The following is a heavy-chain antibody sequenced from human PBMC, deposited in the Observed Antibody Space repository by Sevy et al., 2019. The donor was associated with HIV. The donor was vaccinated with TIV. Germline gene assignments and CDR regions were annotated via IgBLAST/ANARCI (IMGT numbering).Heavy chain of an antibody. CDR1: GFTFRNYA. J-gene: IGHJ4*02. CDR3: AKYYYGSGSQGWYFDY. CDR2: ISGSAYST. V-gene: IGHV3-23*01. D-gene: IGHD3-10*01. Sequence: GGSLRLSYAASGFTFRNYAMSWVRQAPGKGLEWVSAISGSAYSTYYADSVKGRFTISRDNSKNTLFLQMNSLRAEDTAVYYCAKYYYGSGSQGWYFDYWGQGTLVTVSS.